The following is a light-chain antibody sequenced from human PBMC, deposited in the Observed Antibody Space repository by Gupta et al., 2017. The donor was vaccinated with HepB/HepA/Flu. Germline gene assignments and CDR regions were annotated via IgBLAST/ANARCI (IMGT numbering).Light chain of an antibody. CDR2: GAS. J-gene: IGKJ4*01. CDR3: QQYANSLT. CDR1: QSVRGNY. V-gene: IGKV3-20*01. Sequence: EIVFTQSPGPLSLSPGERGTLSCRASQSVRGNYLAWYQQTPGQAPMLLISGASIKTTGIPDRFSGSGSGTDFTLTISRLEPDDSAVYYCQQYANSLTFGGGTKVDIK.